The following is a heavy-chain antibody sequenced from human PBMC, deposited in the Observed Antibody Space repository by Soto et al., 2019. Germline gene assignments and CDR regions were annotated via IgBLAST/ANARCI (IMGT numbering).Heavy chain of an antibody. J-gene: IGHJ5*02. V-gene: IGHV4-39*07. Sequence: SETLSLTCTVSGGSINSPSYYWAWFRQSPGKGPEWIGSIYYSGSTYYNPSLKSRVTISVDTSKNQFSLKLSSVTAADTAVYYCASINRGYQKGSPYNWFDPWGQGTLVTVSS. CDR2: IYYSGST. CDR1: GGSINSPSYY. CDR3: ASINRGYQKGSPYNWFDP. D-gene: IGHD2-15*01.